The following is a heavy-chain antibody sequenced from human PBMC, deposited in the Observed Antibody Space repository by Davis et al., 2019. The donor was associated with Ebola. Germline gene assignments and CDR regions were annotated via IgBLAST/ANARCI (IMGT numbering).Heavy chain of an antibody. CDR3: ARGPMIMDV. CDR2: MNPNSGNT. V-gene: IGHV1-8*01. J-gene: IGHJ6*02. D-gene: IGHD3-22*01. CDR1: GYTFTSYD. Sequence: AASVKVSCKASGYTFTSYDINWVRQATGQGLEWMGWMNPNSGNTGYAQKFQGRVTMTRDTSTSTVYMEPSSLRSEDTAVYYCARGPMIMDVWGQGTTVTVSS.